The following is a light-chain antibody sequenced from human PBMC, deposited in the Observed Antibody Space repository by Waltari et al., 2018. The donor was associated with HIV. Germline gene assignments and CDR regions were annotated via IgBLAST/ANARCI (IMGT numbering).Light chain of an antibody. CDR3: QSYDSSLSGWV. Sequence: QSVLTQPPSVSGAPGPRVPIPCTGSSSNIWAGYDVHWYQQLPGTAPKLLIYGNSNRPSGVPDRFSGSKSGTSASLAITGLQAEDEADYYCQSYDSSLSGWVFGGGTKLTVL. V-gene: IGLV1-40*01. J-gene: IGLJ3*02. CDR2: GNS. CDR1: SSNIWAGYD.